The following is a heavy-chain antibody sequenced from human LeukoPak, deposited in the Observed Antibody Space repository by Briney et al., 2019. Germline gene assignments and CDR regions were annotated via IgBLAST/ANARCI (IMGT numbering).Heavy chain of an antibody. V-gene: IGHV3-74*01. J-gene: IGHJ4*02. CDR1: GFTLSTYW. CDR2: INSDGTTT. D-gene: IGHD4-11*01. Sequence: GGSLRLSCAASGFTLSTYWMHWVRQAPGKGLVWVSRINSDGTTTTYADSVKGRFTISRDNAKNTLYLQMNSLRAEDTAVYYCADSNYWYPVDYWGQGTLVTVSS. CDR3: ADSNYWYPVDY.